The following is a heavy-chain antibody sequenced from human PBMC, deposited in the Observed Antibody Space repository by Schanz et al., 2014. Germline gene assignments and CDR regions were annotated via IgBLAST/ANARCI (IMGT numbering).Heavy chain of an antibody. CDR2: IDYAGST. CDR3: ASPPISVAGRLADY. D-gene: IGHD6-19*01. V-gene: IGHV3-66*01. J-gene: IGHJ4*02. Sequence: EVQLLESGGGLVQPGGSLRLSCAASGFTFSIYGMSWVRQAPGKGLEWVSLIDYAGSTNYADSVKGRMTVSRDTSKNALVLQMNNLRAEDTAVYYCASPPISVAGRLADYWGQGILXAVSS. CDR1: GFTFSIYG.